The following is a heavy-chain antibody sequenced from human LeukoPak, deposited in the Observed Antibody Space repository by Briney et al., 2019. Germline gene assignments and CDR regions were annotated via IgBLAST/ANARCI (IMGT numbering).Heavy chain of an antibody. V-gene: IGHV4-59*01. D-gene: IGHD7-27*01. Sequence: SETLSLTCTVSGDFITASYWSWIRQPPGKGLEWIGYVYYSGSTEYNPSLRSRVTISLEMSKHQFFLNVTSVTAADTAVYYCATNTGTVFDYWGQGALVTVSS. CDR2: VYYSGST. CDR1: GDFITASY. J-gene: IGHJ4*02. CDR3: ATNTGTVFDY.